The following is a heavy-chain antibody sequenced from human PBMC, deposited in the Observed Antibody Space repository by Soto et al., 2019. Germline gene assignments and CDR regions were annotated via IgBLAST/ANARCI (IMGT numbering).Heavy chain of an antibody. V-gene: IGHV3-23*01. D-gene: IGHD3-22*01. CDR3: AKNRNNYYYSNGNDY. J-gene: IGHJ4*02. Sequence: SLRLSCGASGVTSSSGSVSRLRQAPRKGMEGVSAISGNSGSTNYAESVKGRFTISRDNSKNKLYLQMNSVRAADTAVYYCAKNRNNYYYSNGNDYWGQGTLVTVSS. CDR1: GVTSSSGS. CDR2: ISGNSGST.